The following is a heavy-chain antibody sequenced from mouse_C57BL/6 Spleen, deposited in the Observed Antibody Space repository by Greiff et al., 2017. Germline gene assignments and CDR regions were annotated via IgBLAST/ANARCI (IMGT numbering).Heavy chain of an antibody. CDR3: ARSSGEY. V-gene: IGHV2-2*01. CDR2: IWSGGST. CDR1: GFSLTSYG. Sequence: VQLQQSGPGLVQPSQSLSITCTVSGFSLTSYGVHWVRQSPGKGLEWLGVIWSGGSTDYNAAFISRLSISKDNSKSQVCFKMNSLQADDTAIYYCARSSGEYWGQGTLVTVSA. J-gene: IGHJ3*01.